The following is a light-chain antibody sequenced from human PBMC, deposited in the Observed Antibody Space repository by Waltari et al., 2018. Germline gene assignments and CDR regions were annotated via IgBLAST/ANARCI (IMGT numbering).Light chain of an antibody. CDR1: EDIDNN. CDR3: LQYRRAPRT. Sequence: DIQMTQSPSSLSASVGDTVEITCRASEDIDNNLSWYQHTPGKPPKRLIFGSTSLQDGTPSRFSGSGFGSRFTLTITSLQPEDFASYYCLQYRRAPRTFGLGTRLEI. CDR2: GST. V-gene: IGKV1-17*01. J-gene: IGKJ2*01.